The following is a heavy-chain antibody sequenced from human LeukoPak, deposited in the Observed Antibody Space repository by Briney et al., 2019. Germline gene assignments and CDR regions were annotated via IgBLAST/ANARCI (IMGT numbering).Heavy chain of an antibody. Sequence: PSETLSLTCAVSGGSISSYYWSWIRQPPGKGLEWIGYIYYSGSTNYNPSLKSRVTISVGTSKNQFSLKLNSVTAADTAVYYCATRGVAAYFDYWGQGTLVTVSS. V-gene: IGHV4-59*12. CDR2: IYYSGST. D-gene: IGHD3-10*01. CDR1: GGSISSYY. J-gene: IGHJ4*02. CDR3: ATRGVAAYFDY.